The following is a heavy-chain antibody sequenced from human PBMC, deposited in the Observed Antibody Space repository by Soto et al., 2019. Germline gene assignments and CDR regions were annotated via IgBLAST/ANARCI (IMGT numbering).Heavy chain of an antibody. CDR2: IYWDDDK. D-gene: IGHD3-10*01. J-gene: IGHJ4*02. CDR1: GFSLSTSGVA. CDR3: AHTRAGITMVRGVILFDD. V-gene: IGHV2-5*02. Sequence: QITLKESGPTLVKPTQTLTLTCTFSGFSLSTSGVAVGWIRQPPGKALEWLALIYWDDDKRYSPSLKSRLTTTKDTPKNQVVLTMTSMDPVDTATYYCAHTRAGITMVRGVILFDDWGQGTLVTVSS.